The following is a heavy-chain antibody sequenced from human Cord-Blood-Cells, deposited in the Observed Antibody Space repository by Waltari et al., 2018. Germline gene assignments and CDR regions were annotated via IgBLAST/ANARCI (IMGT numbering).Heavy chain of an antibody. J-gene: IGHJ5*02. CDR1: GYTLTELS. Sequence: QVQLVQSGAEVKKPGASVKVSCKVSGYTLTELSMHWVRQAPGKGLEWMGGFDPEEGETIYAQKVQGRVTMTEDTSTDTAYMELSSLRSEDTAVYYCATFVHCSSTSCYTHNWFDPWGQGTLVTVSS. CDR2: FDPEEGET. CDR3: ATFVHCSSTSCYTHNWFDP. D-gene: IGHD2-2*02. V-gene: IGHV1-24*01.